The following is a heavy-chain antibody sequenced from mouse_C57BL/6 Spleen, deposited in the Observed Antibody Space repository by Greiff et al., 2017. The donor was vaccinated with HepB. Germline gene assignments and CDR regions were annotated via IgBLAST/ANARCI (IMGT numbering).Heavy chain of an antibody. Sequence: VQRVESGPELVKPGASVKISCKASGYAFSSSWMNWVKQRPGKGLEWIGRIYPGDGDTNYNGKFKGKATLTADKSSSTAYMQLSSLTSEDSAVYFCARDGDYLYAMDYWGQGTSVTVSS. CDR3: ARDGDYLYAMDY. CDR1: GYAFSSSW. D-gene: IGHD2-13*01. V-gene: IGHV1-82*01. J-gene: IGHJ4*01. CDR2: IYPGDGDT.